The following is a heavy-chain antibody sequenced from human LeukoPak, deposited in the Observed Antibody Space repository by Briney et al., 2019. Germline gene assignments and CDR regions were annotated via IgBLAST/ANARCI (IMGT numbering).Heavy chain of an antibody. CDR2: INHSGST. Sequence: PWETLSLTCAVYGGSFSGYYWSWIRQPPGKGLEWIGEINHSGSTNYNPSLKSRVTISVDTSKNQFSLKLSSVTAADTAVYYCARHHDSSGPNWSDPWGQGTLVTVSS. J-gene: IGHJ5*02. D-gene: IGHD3-22*01. V-gene: IGHV4-34*01. CDR1: GGSFSGYY. CDR3: ARHHDSSGPNWSDP.